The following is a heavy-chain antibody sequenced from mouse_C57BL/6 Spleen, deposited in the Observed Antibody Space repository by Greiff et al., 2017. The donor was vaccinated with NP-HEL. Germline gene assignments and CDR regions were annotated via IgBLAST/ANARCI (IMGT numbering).Heavy chain of an antibody. Sequence: QVQLQQPGAELVRPGTSVKLSCKASGYTFTSYWMHWVKQRPGQGLEWIGVIDPSDSYTNYNQKFKGKATLTVDTSSSTAYMQLSSLTSEDSAVYYCARRRGLPPYAMDYWGQGTSVTVSS. CDR1: GYTFTSYW. J-gene: IGHJ4*01. CDR3: ARRRGLPPYAMDY. V-gene: IGHV1-59*01. CDR2: IDPSDSYT. D-gene: IGHD2-10*01.